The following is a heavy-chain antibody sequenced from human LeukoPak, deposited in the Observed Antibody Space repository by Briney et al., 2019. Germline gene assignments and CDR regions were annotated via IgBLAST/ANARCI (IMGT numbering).Heavy chain of an antibody. V-gene: IGHV3-74*01. CDR1: GFTFSSYW. CDR3: ARGRYCSSTSCYTRNYGMDV. D-gene: IGHD2-2*01. Sequence: GGSLRLSCAASGFTFSSYWMHWVRQAPGKGLVWVSRINSDGSSTSYADSVKGRFTISRDNAKNTPYLQMNGLRAEDTAVYYCARGRYCSSTSCYTRNYGMDVWGQGTTVTVSS. CDR2: INSDGSST. J-gene: IGHJ6*02.